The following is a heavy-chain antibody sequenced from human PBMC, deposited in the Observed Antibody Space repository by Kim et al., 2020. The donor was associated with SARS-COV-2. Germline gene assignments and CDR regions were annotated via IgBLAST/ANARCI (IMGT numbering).Heavy chain of an antibody. Sequence: GGSLRLSCETSGFSFSSSWMYWVRQTPGKGLVWLSRISGDGRSTWYLDSVMGRFTISRDNAKNTLYLQMMSLRGEDKPTYYCARGRDCNGENSFGRGTTDFWGHGTTVIVSS. CDR2: ISGDGRST. J-gene: IGHJ6*02. V-gene: IGHV3-74*01. CDR3: ARGRDCNGENSFGRGTTDF. CDR1: GFSFSSSW. D-gene: IGHD2-15*01.